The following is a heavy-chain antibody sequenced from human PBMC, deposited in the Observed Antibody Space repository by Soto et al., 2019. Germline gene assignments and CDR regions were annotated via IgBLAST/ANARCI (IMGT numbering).Heavy chain of an antibody. D-gene: IGHD1-1*01. CDR3: ARGTTGVFDF. CDR2: ISVYTGNT. V-gene: IGHV1-18*01. Sequence: ASVKVSCKPSGYTFTSYGISWVRQAPGQGLEWMGWISVYTGNTNYAQKFQGRVTMTTDTSTSTVYMELTSLRSDDTAVYYCARGTTGVFDFWGQGTVVTAPQ. CDR1: GYTFTSYG. J-gene: IGHJ4*02.